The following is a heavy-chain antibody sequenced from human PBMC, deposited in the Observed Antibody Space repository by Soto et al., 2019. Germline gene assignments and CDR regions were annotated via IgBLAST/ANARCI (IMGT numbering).Heavy chain of an antibody. CDR1: GFNFSNHW. D-gene: IGHD2-21*02. V-gene: IGHV3-74*01. CDR3: ARESGDWPPNWFDP. CDR2: ITSDGKSK. J-gene: IGHJ5*02. Sequence: GGSLRLSCAASGFNFSNHWMHWVRQRPAEGLVWVSRITSDGKSKAYAESVKGRFAISRDNAKNTLYLQMNGLTAEDTAVYYCARESGDWPPNWFDPWGRGTLVTVSS.